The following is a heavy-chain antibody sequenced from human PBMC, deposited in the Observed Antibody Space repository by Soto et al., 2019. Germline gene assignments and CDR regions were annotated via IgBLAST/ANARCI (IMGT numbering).Heavy chain of an antibody. V-gene: IGHV3-30-3*01. CDR1: GFTFSSYA. CDR2: ISYDGSNK. CDR3: ARKGGLLGYYYGMDV. J-gene: IGHJ6*02. Sequence: PGGSLRLSCAASGFTFSSYAMHWVRQAPGKGLEWVAVISYDGSNKYYADSVKGRFTISRDNSKNTLYLQMNSLRAEDTAVYYCARKGGLLGYYYGMDVWGQGTTVTVSS. D-gene: IGHD2-8*02.